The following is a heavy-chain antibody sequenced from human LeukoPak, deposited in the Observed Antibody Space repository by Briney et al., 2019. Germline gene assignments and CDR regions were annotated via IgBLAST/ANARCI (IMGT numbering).Heavy chain of an antibody. CDR1: GFTFSSYT. CDR3: ARTTAMAGFDY. Sequence: PGGSLRLSCAASGFTFSSYTMTWVRQAPGKGLEWVSSISSTTRYIYYADSVKGRFTVSRDNAKSSLYLQMNSLRAEDTAVYYCARTTAMAGFDYWGQGTLVTASS. D-gene: IGHD6-19*01. J-gene: IGHJ4*02. CDR2: ISSTTRYI. V-gene: IGHV3-21*01.